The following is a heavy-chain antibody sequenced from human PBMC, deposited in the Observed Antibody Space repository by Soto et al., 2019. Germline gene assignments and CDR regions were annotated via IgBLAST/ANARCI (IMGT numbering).Heavy chain of an antibody. CDR1: GFTVSSNY. CDR2: IYGGGRT. V-gene: IGHV3-66*01. Sequence: EVQLVESGGGLIQSGGSLRLSCAASGFTVSSNYMSWVRQAPGKGLEWVSIIYGGGRTNYADSVKGRFTVSRDNYKNTLYLQMNSLRAEDTAMYYCCGPSTVTINWFFDLWGRGTLLTVSS. D-gene: IGHD4-17*01. CDR3: CGPSTVTINWFFDL. J-gene: IGHJ2*01.